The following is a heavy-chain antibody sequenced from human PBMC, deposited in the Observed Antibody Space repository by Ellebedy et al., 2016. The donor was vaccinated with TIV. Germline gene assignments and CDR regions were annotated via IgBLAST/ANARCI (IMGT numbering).Heavy chain of an antibody. CDR2: INHSGST. J-gene: IGHJ5*02. V-gene: IGHV4-34*01. D-gene: IGHD3-16*01. Sequence: SETLSLTCAVYGGSFSDYYWTWIRQPPGKGLEWIGEINHSGSTNYNPSLKSRVTISVDTSKNQFSLKLSSVTAADTAVYYCARGSMRYYVWGSYYWFDPWGQGTLVTVSS. CDR3: ARGSMRYYVWGSYYWFDP. CDR1: GGSFSDYY.